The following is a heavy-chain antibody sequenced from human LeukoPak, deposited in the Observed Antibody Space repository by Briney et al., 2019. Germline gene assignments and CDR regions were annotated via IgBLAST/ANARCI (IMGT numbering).Heavy chain of an antibody. D-gene: IGHD1-1*01. V-gene: IGHV4-59*12. J-gene: IGHJ5*02. CDR2: IYYSGTT. Sequence: PSETLSLTCTVSGGSMSSYYWSWIRQPPGKGLEWVGYIYYSGTTSYNPSLKSRVTISLDTSKNQFSLKMTSVTAADTAVYYCARRRTGLNWFDPWGQGTLVTVSS. CDR1: GGSMSSYY. CDR3: ARRRTGLNWFDP.